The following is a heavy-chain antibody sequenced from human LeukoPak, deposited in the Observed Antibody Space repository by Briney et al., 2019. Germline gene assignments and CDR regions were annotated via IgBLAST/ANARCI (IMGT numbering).Heavy chain of an antibody. V-gene: IGHV4-39*07. Sequence: SETLSLTCTVSGGSISSGSYYWSWIRQPPGKGLEWIGEINHSGSTNYNPSLKSRVTISVDTSKNQFSLKLSSVTAADTAVYYCARRPPVSAFDIWGQGTMVTVSS. CDR2: INHSGST. J-gene: IGHJ3*02. CDR3: ARRPPVSAFDI. CDR1: GGSISSGSYY.